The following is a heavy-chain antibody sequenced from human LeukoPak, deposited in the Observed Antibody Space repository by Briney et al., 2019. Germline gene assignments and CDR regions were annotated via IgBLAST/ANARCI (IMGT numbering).Heavy chain of an antibody. CDR1: GYTFTGYY. Sequence: GASVKVSCKASGYTFTGYYMHWVRQAPGQGLEWMGWINPNSGGTNYAQKFQGRVTMTRDTSISTAYMELSRLSSDATAVYYCARNPLGYCSSTSCYEGDWFDHWGQGTLVTVSS. CDR2: INPNSGGT. J-gene: IGHJ5*02. V-gene: IGHV1-2*02. CDR3: ARNPLGYCSSTSCYEGDWFDH. D-gene: IGHD2-2*03.